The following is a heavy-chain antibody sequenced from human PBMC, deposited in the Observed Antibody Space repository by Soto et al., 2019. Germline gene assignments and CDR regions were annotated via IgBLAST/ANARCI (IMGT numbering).Heavy chain of an antibody. Sequence: GGSLRLSCAASGFTFSNAWINWVRRAPGKGLEWVGRIKSKTDGGTTDYAEPVKGRLAISRDDSNNMVYLQMNSLKIEDTAVYYCTTDSYSTIIIVRFDYWGHGTLVTVSS. V-gene: IGHV3-15*07. CDR1: GFTFSNAW. CDR2: IKSKTDGGTT. CDR3: TTDSYSTIIIVRFDY. J-gene: IGHJ4*01. D-gene: IGHD3-22*01.